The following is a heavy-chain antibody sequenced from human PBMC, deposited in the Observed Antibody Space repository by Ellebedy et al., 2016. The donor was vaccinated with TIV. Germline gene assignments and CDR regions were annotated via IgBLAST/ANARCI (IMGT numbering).Heavy chain of an antibody. CDR2: ISGGVASV. D-gene: IGHD6-13*01. J-gene: IGHJ4*02. CDR3: AKGSIASALTCLDY. V-gene: IGHV3-23*01. Sequence: GESLKISCAASGFTPDNYAMFWVRQAPGQGLEGVSGISGGVASVYYADSVKGRFTISRDISKNTLILQMHSLRVEDTAVYYCAKGSIASALTCLDYWGQGTLVTVSS. CDR1: GFTPDNYA.